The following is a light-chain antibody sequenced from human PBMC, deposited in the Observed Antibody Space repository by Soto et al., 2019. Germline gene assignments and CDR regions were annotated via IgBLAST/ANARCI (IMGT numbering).Light chain of an antibody. V-gene: IGKV1-5*03. Sequence: DIQMTQSPSTLSASVGDRVTITCRASQSMSDWLAWYQQKPGKAPKFLIYKASNLESGVPSRFSGSGSGTEFTLTISSLQPDDFATYYCQQYNSFPATFGQGTKLEIK. CDR2: KAS. J-gene: IGKJ2*01. CDR1: QSMSDW. CDR3: QQYNSFPAT.